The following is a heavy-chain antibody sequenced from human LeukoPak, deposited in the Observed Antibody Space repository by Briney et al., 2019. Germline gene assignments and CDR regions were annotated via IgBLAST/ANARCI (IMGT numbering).Heavy chain of an antibody. J-gene: IGHJ4*02. CDR2: IKQDGSEK. V-gene: IGHV3-7*01. Sequence: GGSLRLSCEASGFIFSKYWMTWVRQAPGKGLEWVANIKQDGSEKYYVDSVKGRFTISRDNAKNSLYLQMNSLRAEDTAVYYCVRDRWFGELYFDYWGQGTQVTVSS. D-gene: IGHD3-10*01. CDR3: VRDRWFGELYFDY. CDR1: GFIFSKYW.